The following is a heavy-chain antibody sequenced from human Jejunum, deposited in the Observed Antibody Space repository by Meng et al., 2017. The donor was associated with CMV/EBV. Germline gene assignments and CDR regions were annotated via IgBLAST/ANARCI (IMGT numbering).Heavy chain of an antibody. CDR2: SDHTGYT. Sequence: EAGVGESGGDLVQPGGFLRLSCAASGFSVSSNYMSWVRQAPGKGVECVSISDHTGYTYYADSVKGRFSISSDSSRNTLYIEMNSLRVEDTAVYYCARGMYFSPWGQGTLVTVSS. V-gene: IGHV3-66*01. J-gene: IGHJ5*02. CDR1: GFSVSSNY. CDR3: ARGMYFSP. D-gene: IGHD2-8*01.